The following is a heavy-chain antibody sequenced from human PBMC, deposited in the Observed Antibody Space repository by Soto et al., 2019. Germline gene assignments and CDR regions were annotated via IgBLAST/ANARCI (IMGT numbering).Heavy chain of an antibody. V-gene: IGHV3-23*01. CDR1: GFTFSSYA. Sequence: PGGSLRLSCAASGFTFSSYAMSWVRQAPGKGLEWVSAISGSGGSTYYADAVKGRFTISRDNSKNTLYLQMNSLRAEDTAVYYCAKDPRITMVRGVIIDYYYYGMDVWGQGTTVTVSS. J-gene: IGHJ6*02. CDR3: AKDPRITMVRGVIIDYYYYGMDV. CDR2: ISGSGGST. D-gene: IGHD3-10*01.